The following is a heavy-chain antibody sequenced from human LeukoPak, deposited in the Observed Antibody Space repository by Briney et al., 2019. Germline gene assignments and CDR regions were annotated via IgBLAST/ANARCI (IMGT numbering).Heavy chain of an antibody. CDR3: AKVSGFRITFGGVID. J-gene: IGHJ4*02. Sequence: GRSLRLSCTASGFTFSNYGMHWVRPAPGKGLEWVAVISYDGSNKYYAESVKGRFTISRDNSKNTVYLQMNSLRAEDTAVFYCAKVSGFRITFGGVIDWGQGTPVTVSS. CDR1: GFTFSNYG. CDR2: ISYDGSNK. V-gene: IGHV3-30*18. D-gene: IGHD3-16*02.